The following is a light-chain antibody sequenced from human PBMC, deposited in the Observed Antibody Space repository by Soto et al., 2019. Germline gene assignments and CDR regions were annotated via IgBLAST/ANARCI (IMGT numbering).Light chain of an antibody. CDR3: QQSYSSPWT. CDR2: AAS. J-gene: IGKJ1*01. V-gene: IGKV1-39*01. Sequence: DVQMTQSPSSLSASVGDSVTITCRASQSIATYLNWYQHKPGRAPKLLIYAASNLQSGVPSRFSGSGSGTDFTLIISSLQPEDFATYYCQQSYSSPWTRGQGTKVEIK. CDR1: QSIATY.